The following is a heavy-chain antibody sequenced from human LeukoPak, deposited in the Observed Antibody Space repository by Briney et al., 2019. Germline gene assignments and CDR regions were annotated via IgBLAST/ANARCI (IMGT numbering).Heavy chain of an antibody. J-gene: IGHJ4*02. CDR1: GGSISSGSYY. CDR3: ARESVTVTRGFDY. CDR2: IYTSGST. V-gene: IGHV4-61*02. D-gene: IGHD4-17*01. Sequence: SQTLSLTCTVSGGSISSGSYYWSWIRQPAGKGQEWIGRIYTSGSTNYNPSLKSRVTISVDTSKNQFSLKLSSVTAADTAVYYCARESVTVTRGFDYWGQGTLVTVSS.